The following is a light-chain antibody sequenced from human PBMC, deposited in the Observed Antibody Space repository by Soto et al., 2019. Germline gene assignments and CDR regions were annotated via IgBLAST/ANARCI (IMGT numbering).Light chain of an antibody. Sequence: SYELTQPPSLSVAPGQTATITCGGNNIGSKGVHWYQQRPGQAPVLVVFEDSDRPSGIPERFTGSNSGNTATLTISRVEAGDEADYYCQVWDSTTDRVVFGGETKVTVL. J-gene: IGLJ2*01. CDR2: EDS. CDR3: QVWDSTTDRVV. V-gene: IGLV3-21*02. CDR1: NIGSKG.